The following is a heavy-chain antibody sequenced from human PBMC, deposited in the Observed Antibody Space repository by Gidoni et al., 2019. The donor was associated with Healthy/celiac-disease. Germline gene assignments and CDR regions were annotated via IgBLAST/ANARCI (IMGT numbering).Heavy chain of an antibody. CDR1: GGTFSSYA. CDR2: IIPILGTA. D-gene: IGHD6-19*01. CDR3: ATDRAGGAVAGTWDGGY. Sequence: QVQLVQSGAEVKKPGSSVKVSCKASGGTFSSYAIRWVRQAPGQGLEWMGGIIPILGTANYAQKFQGRVTITADESTSTAYMELSSLRSEDTAVYYCATDRAGGAVAGTWDGGYWGQGTLVTVSS. V-gene: IGHV1-69*01. J-gene: IGHJ4*02.